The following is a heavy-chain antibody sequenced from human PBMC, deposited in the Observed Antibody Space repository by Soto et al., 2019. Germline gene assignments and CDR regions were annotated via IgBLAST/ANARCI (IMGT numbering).Heavy chain of an antibody. D-gene: IGHD3-16*01. V-gene: IGHV4-59*08. CDR2: IYYSGST. J-gene: IGHJ5*02. CDR1: GGSISSYY. Sequence: TSETLSLTCTVSGGSISSYYWSWIRQPPGKGLEWIGYIYYSGSTNYNPSLKSRVTISVDTSKNQFSLKLSSVTAADTAVYYCARRPVSGTLFDPWGQGTLVTVSS. CDR3: ARRPVSGTLFDP.